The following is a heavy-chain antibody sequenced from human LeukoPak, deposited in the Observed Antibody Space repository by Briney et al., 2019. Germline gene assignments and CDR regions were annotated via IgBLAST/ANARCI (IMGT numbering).Heavy chain of an antibody. CDR2: IYPGDSDT. CDR1: GYSFTSYW. J-gene: IGHJ4*02. V-gene: IGHV5-51*01. Sequence: ISCKGSGYSFTSYWIGWGRQLPGKGLEWMGIIYPGDSDTRYSPSFQGQVTISADKSISTAYLQWSSLKASDTAIYYCARSGXSXGRFDYWGQGTLVXVSS. D-gene: IGHD5-18*01. CDR3: ARSGXSXGRFDY.